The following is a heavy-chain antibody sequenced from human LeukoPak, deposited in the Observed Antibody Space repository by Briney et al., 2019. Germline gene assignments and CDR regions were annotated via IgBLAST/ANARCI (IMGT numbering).Heavy chain of an antibody. D-gene: IGHD2-21*01. CDR3: ARGGGALYGMDV. J-gene: IGHJ6*02. CDR2: ISYDGSNK. V-gene: IGHV3-30-3*01. Sequence: GGSLRLSCAASGFTFSSYAMHWVRQAPGKGLEWVAVISYDGSNKYYADSVKGRFTISRDNSKNMLYLQMNSLRAEDTAVYYCARGGGALYGMDVWGQGTTVTVSS. CDR1: GFTFSSYA.